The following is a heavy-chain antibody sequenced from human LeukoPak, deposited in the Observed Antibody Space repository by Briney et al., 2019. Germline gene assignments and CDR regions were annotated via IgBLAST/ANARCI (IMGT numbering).Heavy chain of an antibody. J-gene: IGHJ4*02. CDR2: IKQDGSEK. CDR3: ARDEWIAAH. Sequence: PGGSLRLSCAASGFIFSSYWMSWVRQAPGKGLEWVANIKQDGSEKYYVDSVKGRFTISRDNAKNSLYLQMNSLRAEDTAVYYCARDEWIAAHWGQGTLVTVSS. D-gene: IGHD6-6*01. V-gene: IGHV3-7*01. CDR1: GFIFSSYW.